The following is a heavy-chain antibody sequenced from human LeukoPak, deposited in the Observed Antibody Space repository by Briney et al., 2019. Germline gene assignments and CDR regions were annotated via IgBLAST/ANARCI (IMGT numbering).Heavy chain of an antibody. D-gene: IGHD1-7*01. Sequence: ASVKVSCTVSGYTLTALSMHWVRQAPGKGLEWMGGFDPEDDEIIYAQRFQGGVTMTEDASTDTAYMELRSLRSEDTAVYYCATETGNFYFYSWGQGTLVTVSS. CDR2: FDPEDDEI. J-gene: IGHJ4*02. V-gene: IGHV1-24*01. CDR3: ATETGNFYFYS. CDR1: GYTLTALS.